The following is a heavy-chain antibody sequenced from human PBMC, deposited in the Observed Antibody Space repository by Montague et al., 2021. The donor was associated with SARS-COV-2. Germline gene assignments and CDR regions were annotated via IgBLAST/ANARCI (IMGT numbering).Heavy chain of an antibody. V-gene: IGHV4-61*02. CDR2: MYTSGST. Sequence: TLSLTCTVSGGSISSGSYYWSWNRQPAGKGLEWIGRMYTSGSTNYNPSLKSRVTISVDTFKNQFSLKLISVTAADTAVYYCARQLAGFWSGYFDYWGQGTLVTVSS. CDR1: GGSISSGSYY. D-gene: IGHD3-3*01. CDR3: ARQLAGFWSGYFDY. J-gene: IGHJ4*02.